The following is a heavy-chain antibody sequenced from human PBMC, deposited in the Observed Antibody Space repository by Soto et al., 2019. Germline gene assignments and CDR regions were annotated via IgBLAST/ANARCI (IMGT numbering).Heavy chain of an antibody. V-gene: IGHV3-23*01. J-gene: IGHJ3*02. CDR1: GFTFSSYA. CDR2: ISGSGGST. D-gene: IGHD3-16*02. CDR3: AKPVNDYVWGSYRRYHDAFDI. Sequence: EVQLLESGGGLVQPGGSLRLSCAASGFTFSSYAMSWVRQAPGKGLEWVSAISGSGGSTYYADSVKGRFTISRDNSKNALYLQMNSLRAEDTAVYYCAKPVNDYVWGSYRRYHDAFDIWGQGTMVTVSS.